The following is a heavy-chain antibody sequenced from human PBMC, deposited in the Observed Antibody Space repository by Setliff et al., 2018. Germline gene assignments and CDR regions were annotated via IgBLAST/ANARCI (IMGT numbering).Heavy chain of an antibody. CDR1: GGSISSSSYY. Sequence: PSETLSLTCTVSGGSISSSSYYWGWIRQPPGKGLEWIGSIYYSGSTYYNPSLKSRVTISVDTSKNQFSVKLSSVTAADTAVYYCAREHGYSYGQTYYYYGMDVWGQGTTVTVSS. CDR3: AREHGYSYGQTYYYYGMDV. J-gene: IGHJ6*02. D-gene: IGHD5-18*01. V-gene: IGHV4-39*07. CDR2: IYYSGST.